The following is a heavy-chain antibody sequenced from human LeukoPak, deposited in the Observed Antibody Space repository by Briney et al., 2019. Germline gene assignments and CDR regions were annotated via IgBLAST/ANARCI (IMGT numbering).Heavy chain of an antibody. D-gene: IGHD3-3*01. CDR3: ATPPYDFWSGETNTYYMDV. V-gene: IGHV3-21*04. CDR1: GFTFSSYS. J-gene: IGHJ6*03. Sequence: GGSLRLSCAASGFTFSSYSMNWVRQAPGKGLEWVSSISSSSSYIYYADSVKGRFTISRDNAKNSLYLQMNSLRAEDTAVYYCATPPYDFWSGETNTYYMDVWGKGTTVTVSS. CDR2: ISSSSSYI.